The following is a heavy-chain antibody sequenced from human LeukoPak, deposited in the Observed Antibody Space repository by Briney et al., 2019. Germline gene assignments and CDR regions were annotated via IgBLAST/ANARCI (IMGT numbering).Heavy chain of an antibody. D-gene: IGHD1-7*01. CDR1: GGSFSGYY. Sequence: SETLSLTCAVYGGSFSGYYWSWIRQPPGKGLEWIGEINHSGSTNYNPSLKSRVTISVDTSKNQFSLKLSSVTAADTAVYYCAREGNWNYYPLDVWGKGTTVTVSS. V-gene: IGHV4-34*01. CDR3: AREGNWNYYPLDV. CDR2: INHSGST. J-gene: IGHJ6*04.